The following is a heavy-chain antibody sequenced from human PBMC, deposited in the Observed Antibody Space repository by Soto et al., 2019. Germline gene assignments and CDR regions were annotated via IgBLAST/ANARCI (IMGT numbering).Heavy chain of an antibody. CDR3: AKDPNGDYIGAFDF. Sequence: EVQLLESGGGLVQPGGSLRLSCVASGFTFSSYAMTWVRQAPGKGPEWVSGITASGDYAKYADSVKGRFTTSRDNVKNTLYLQMSNLSAEATAVYYCAKDPNGDYIGAFDFWGQGTVVTVSS. V-gene: IGHV3-23*01. J-gene: IGHJ3*01. CDR2: ITASGDYA. D-gene: IGHD4-17*01. CDR1: GFTFSSYA.